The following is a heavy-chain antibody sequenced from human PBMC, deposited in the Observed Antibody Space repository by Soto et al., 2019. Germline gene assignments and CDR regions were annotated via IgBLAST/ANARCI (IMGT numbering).Heavy chain of an antibody. D-gene: IGHD3-3*02. Sequence: ASVKVSCKASGYTFTSYDINWVRQATGQGLEWMGWMNPNSGNTGYAQKFQGRATMTRNTSISTAYMELSSLRSEDTAVYYCARSTGYSIFYYYYGMDVWGQGTTVTVSS. V-gene: IGHV1-8*01. CDR2: MNPNSGNT. J-gene: IGHJ6*02. CDR1: GYTFTSYD. CDR3: ARSTGYSIFYYYYGMDV.